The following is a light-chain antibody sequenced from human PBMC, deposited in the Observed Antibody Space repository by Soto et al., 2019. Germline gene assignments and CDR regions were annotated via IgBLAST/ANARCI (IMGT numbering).Light chain of an antibody. Sequence: QSVLTQPPSVSGAPGQRVTISCTGSSYNIGAGYDVHWYQQLPGTAPKLLISGNSNRPSGVPDRFSGSKSGTSAYLAITGLQAEDEADYYCQSYDSSLGVFGTGTKLTVL. CDR1: SYNIGAGYD. V-gene: IGLV1-40*01. J-gene: IGLJ1*01. CDR3: QSYDSSLGV. CDR2: GNS.